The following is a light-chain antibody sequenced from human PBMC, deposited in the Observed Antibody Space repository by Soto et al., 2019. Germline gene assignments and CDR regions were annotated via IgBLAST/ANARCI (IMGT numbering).Light chain of an antibody. V-gene: IGLV2-8*01. Sequence: QSALTQPPSASGSPGRSVTISCTGTSSDVGGYNSVSWYQHHPGKAPKLMIYEVSKRPSGVPDRFSGSKSANTASLTVSGLLAEDEADYYCSSYAGSNNYVFGTGTKLTVL. J-gene: IGLJ1*01. CDR2: EVS. CDR3: SSYAGSNNYV. CDR1: SSDVGGYNS.